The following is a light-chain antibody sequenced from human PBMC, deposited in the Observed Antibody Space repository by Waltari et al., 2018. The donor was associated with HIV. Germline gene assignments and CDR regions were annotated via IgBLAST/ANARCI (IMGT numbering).Light chain of an antibody. CDR1: QTVTSSH. CDR2: GAS. Sequence: EIVLTQSPGTLSLSPGDRATLFCRASQTVTSSHLAWYQQRPGQAPRLLIYGASTRATGIPDRFSGSGSGTDFTLTVNRLEPEDFAVYYCHQYGGTPRTFGQGTKLEIK. J-gene: IGKJ2*01. CDR3: HQYGGTPRT. V-gene: IGKV3-20*01.